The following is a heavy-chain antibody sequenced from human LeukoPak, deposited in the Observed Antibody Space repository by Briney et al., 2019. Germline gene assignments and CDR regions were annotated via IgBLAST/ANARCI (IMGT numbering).Heavy chain of an antibody. V-gene: IGHV3-21*01. J-gene: IGHJ4*02. CDR1: GFTFSTYS. Sequence: KPGGSLRLSCAPSGFTFSTYSMNWVRQAPGEGLQWVASIDSSSHYIFYTDSVKGRLTVSRDNAKSSLYLDINSLRAEDTAVYFCARSLRGARRFDYWGQGTLVTVSS. CDR2: IDSSSHYI. D-gene: IGHD3-3*01. CDR3: ARSLRGARRFDY.